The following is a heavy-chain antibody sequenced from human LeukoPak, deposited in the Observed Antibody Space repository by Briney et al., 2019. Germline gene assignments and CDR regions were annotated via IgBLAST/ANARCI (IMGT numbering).Heavy chain of an antibody. CDR2: IIPIFGTA. CDR1: GGTFSTYA. D-gene: IGHD2-21*01. CDR3: ASSAGIVVVPSDFDY. Sequence: SLKVSCKASGGTFSTYAISWVRQAPGQGLEWMGGIIPIFGTANYAQKFQGRVTITADESTSTAYMELSSLRSEDTAVYYCASSAGIVVVPSDFDYWGQGTLVTVPS. V-gene: IGHV1-69*01. J-gene: IGHJ4*02.